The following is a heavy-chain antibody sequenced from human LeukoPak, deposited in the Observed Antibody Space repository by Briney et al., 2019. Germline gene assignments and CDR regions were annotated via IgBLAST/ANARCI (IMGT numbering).Heavy chain of an antibody. V-gene: IGHV4-4*07. CDR2: IHTSGST. CDR1: GVSNSSYY. J-gene: IGHJ4*02. CDR3: ARDQYYYDSSGYLTFDY. D-gene: IGHD3-22*01. Sequence: PSETLSLTCNVSGVSNSSYYWSWIRQPAGKGLEWIGRIHTSGSTNYNPSLKSRVTMSVDTSKNQFSLKLSSVTAADTAVYYCARDQYYYDSSGYLTFDYWGQGTLVTVSS.